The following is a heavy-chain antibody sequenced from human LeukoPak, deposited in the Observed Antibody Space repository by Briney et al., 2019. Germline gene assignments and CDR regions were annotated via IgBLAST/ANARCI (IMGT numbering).Heavy chain of an antibody. V-gene: IGHV3-30-3*01. J-gene: IGHJ4*02. Sequence: GGSLRLSCAASGFTFTNYAMHWVRQAPGKGLEWVAVISVDGSNKFYAGSVRGRCTISRDNSKNTMSLQMDSLRGEDTAVYYCATDPRTSSTSRNYFESWGQGTLVTVSS. D-gene: IGHD6-13*01. CDR1: GFTFTNYA. CDR3: ATDPRTSSTSRNYFES. CDR2: ISVDGSNK.